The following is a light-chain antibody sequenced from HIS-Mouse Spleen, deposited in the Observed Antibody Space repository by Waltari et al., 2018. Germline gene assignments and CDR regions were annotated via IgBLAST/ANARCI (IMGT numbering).Light chain of an antibody. Sequence: EIVLTQSPATLSLSPGERATLPCRASQSVSSYLAWYQQKPGQAPRLLIYDASNRATGIPARFSGNGSGTDFTLTISSLEPEDFAVYYCQQRSNWPLLTFGGGTKVEIK. CDR3: QQRSNWPLLT. V-gene: IGKV3-11*01. CDR2: DAS. CDR1: QSVSSY. J-gene: IGKJ4*01.